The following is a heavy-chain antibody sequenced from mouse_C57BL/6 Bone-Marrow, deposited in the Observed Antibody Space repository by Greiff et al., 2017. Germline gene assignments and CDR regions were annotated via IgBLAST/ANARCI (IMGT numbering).Heavy chain of an antibody. CDR3: AREDYYGSSKYYYAMDY. CDR1: GYTFTSYD. D-gene: IGHD1-1*01. V-gene: IGHV1-85*01. CDR2: IYPRDGST. Sequence: LVESGPELVKPGASVKLSCKASGYTFTSYDINWVKQRPGQGLEWIGWIYPRDGSTKYNEKFKGKATLTVDTSSSTAYMELHSLTSEDSAVYCCAREDYYGSSKYYYAMDYWGQGTSVTVSS. J-gene: IGHJ4*01.